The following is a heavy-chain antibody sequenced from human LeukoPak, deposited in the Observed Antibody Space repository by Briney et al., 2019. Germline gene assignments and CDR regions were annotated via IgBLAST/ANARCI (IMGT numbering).Heavy chain of an antibody. CDR1: GYTFTSYG. CDR2: ISAYNGNT. V-gene: IGHV1-18*01. Sequence: ASVKVSCKASGYTFTSYGISWVRQAPGQGLEWMGWISAYNGNTNYAQKLQGRVTMTTDTSTSTAYMELRSLRSDDTAVYYCAAHPHCRSTSCYTYYYYYYMDVWGKGTTVTVSS. J-gene: IGHJ6*03. D-gene: IGHD2-2*02. CDR3: AAHPHCRSTSCYTYYYYYYMDV.